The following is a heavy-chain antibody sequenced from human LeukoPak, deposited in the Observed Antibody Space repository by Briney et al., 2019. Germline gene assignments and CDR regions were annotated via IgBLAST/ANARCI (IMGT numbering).Heavy chain of an antibody. CDR2: INPNSGGT. J-gene: IGHJ4*02. CDR1: GYTFTGYY. V-gene: IGHV1-2*02. Sequence: ASVKVSCKASGYTFTGYYMHWVRQAPGQGLEWMGWINPNSGGTNYAQKFQGRVTMTRDTSISTAYMELSRLRSDDTAVYYCARDKAPAYSGSLGGDYWGQGTLVTVSS. CDR3: ARDKAPAYSGSLGGDY. D-gene: IGHD1-26*01.